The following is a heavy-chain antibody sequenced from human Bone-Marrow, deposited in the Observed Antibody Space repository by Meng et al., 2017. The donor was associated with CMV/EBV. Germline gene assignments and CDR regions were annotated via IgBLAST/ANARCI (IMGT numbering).Heavy chain of an antibody. Sequence: GESLKISCAASAFTFSSYAMHWVRQAPGKGLEWVAVISYDGSNKYYADFVKGRFTISRDNSKNTLYLQMNSLRAEDTAVYYCAREDRRVYFDYWGQGTLVTVSS. V-gene: IGHV3-30*04. CDR3: AREDRRVYFDY. CDR2: ISYDGSNK. CDR1: AFTFSSYA. J-gene: IGHJ4*02.